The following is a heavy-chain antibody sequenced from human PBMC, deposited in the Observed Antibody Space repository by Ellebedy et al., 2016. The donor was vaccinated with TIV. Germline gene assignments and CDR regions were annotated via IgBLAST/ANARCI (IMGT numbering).Heavy chain of an antibody. Sequence: SETLSLXXNVAGGSISSSNSYWGWIRQPPGKGLEWIGSIYVRGSTYYNPSLKSRVTISVDTSNQFSLRLSSVTAANTAVYYCATHSYSSSFYMDVWGRGTTVTVSS. CDR3: ATHSYSSSFYMDV. D-gene: IGHD3-10*01. CDR2: IYVRGST. V-gene: IGHV4-39*01. CDR1: GGSISSSNSY. J-gene: IGHJ6*03.